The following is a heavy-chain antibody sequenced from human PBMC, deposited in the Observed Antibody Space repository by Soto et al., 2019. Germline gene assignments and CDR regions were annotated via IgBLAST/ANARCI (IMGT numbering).Heavy chain of an antibody. J-gene: IGHJ6*02. Sequence: QVQLQQWGAGLLKPSETLSLTCAVYGGSISGFFWSWIRQPPGKGLEYNGEINHNGGINYNPSLKGRVTITIDTSKNQFSLKLSSVTAADTAVYYCAREGATNVWGQGTTVTVSS. CDR2: INHNGGI. D-gene: IGHD3-16*01. CDR3: AREGATNV. CDR1: GGSISGFF. V-gene: IGHV4-34*01.